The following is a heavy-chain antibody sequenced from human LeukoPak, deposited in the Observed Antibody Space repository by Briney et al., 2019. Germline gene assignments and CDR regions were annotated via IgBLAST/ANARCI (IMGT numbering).Heavy chain of an antibody. D-gene: IGHD2-21*02. Sequence: SETLSLTCGASDGSLDIYYWMFVRQPPGKGLQWIGEITYRGSPYYHPSLNSRATISIDASQRHVSLTLRSVTAADTAVYYCATYGGDWKFDSWGQGTLVTVSS. CDR3: ATYGGDWKFDS. CDR2: ITYRGSP. V-gene: IGHV4-34*01. J-gene: IGHJ4*02. CDR1: DGSLDIYY.